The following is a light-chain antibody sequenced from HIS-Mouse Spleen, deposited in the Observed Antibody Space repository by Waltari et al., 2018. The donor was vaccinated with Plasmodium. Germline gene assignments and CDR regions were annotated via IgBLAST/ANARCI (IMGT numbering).Light chain of an antibody. CDR3: QQYNNWPPHT. J-gene: IGKJ2*01. CDR1: QRVSNN. CDR2: GAS. Sequence: EIVMTQSLATLSVSPGERATLSCRASQRVSNNLAWYQQKPGQAPRILIYGASTRATGIPARFSGSGSGTEFTLTISSMQSEDFAVYYCQQYNNWPPHTFGQGTKLEIK. V-gene: IGKV3-15*01.